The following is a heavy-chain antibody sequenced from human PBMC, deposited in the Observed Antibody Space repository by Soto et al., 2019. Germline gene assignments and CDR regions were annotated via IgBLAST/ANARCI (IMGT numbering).Heavy chain of an antibody. J-gene: IGHJ5*02. V-gene: IGHV3-9*01. CDR1: GFTFDDYA. CDR2: ISWNSGSI. CDR3: AKDIGAHYYGSGYNWFDP. Sequence: EVQLVESGGGLVQPGRSLRLSCAASGFTFDDYAMHWVRQAPGKGLEWVSGISWNSGSIGYADSVKGRFTISRDNAKNSLYLQMNSLRAEDTALYYCAKDIGAHYYGSGYNWFDPWGQGTLVTVSS. D-gene: IGHD3-10*01.